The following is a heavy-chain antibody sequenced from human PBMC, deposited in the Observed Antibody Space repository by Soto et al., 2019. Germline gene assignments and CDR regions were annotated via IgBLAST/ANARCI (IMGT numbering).Heavy chain of an antibody. D-gene: IGHD5-18*01. V-gene: IGHV4-4*02. J-gene: IGHJ5*02. CDR2: IYHSGST. Sequence: SETLSLTCAVSGGSISSSNWWSWVRQPPGKGLEWIGEIYHSGSTYYNPSLKSRVTISVDKSKNQFSLNLSSVTAADTAVYYCARDRGSEHTYGSSGWFDPWGQGTLVTVSS. CDR3: ARDRGSEHTYGSSGWFDP. CDR1: GGSISSSNW.